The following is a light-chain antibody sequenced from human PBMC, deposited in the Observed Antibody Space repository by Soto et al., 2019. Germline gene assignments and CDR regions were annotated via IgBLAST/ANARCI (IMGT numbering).Light chain of an antibody. CDR3: QQYNNLPT. Sequence: EIVMTQSPATLSVSPWERATLSCRASQSVSSNLAWYQQKPGQAPRLRIYGASTRATGIPARFSGSGSGTEFTLTISSLQSEDFAVYYCQQYNNLPTFGQGTKVDIK. V-gene: IGKV3-15*01. CDR1: QSVSSN. CDR2: GAS. J-gene: IGKJ1*01.